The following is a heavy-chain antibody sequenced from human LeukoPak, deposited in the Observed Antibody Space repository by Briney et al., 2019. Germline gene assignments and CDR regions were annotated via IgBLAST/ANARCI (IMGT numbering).Heavy chain of an antibody. CDR2: IYTDGST. Sequence: GGSLRLSCAASGFTVSSDYMSWVRQAPGKGLEWVSVIYTDGSTYYADSVKARFTISRDNSKNTLYLQMNSLRAEDTAVYYCAPMTGYASAYWGQGTLVTVSS. D-gene: IGHD3-9*01. CDR3: APMTGYASAY. CDR1: GFTVSSDY. V-gene: IGHV3-53*01. J-gene: IGHJ4*02.